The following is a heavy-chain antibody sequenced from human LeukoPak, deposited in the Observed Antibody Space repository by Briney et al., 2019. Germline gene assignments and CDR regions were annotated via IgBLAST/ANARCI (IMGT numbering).Heavy chain of an antibody. D-gene: IGHD2-15*01. V-gene: IGHV3-66*01. CDR1: GFTVSGSY. Sequence: GSLRLSCAASGFTVSGSYMGWVRQAPGKSLEWVSMIYRSGSTYYADSVRGRFTISRDNSQNSLYVQMNSLAAEDTAVYYCARGKEFCSGTNCYSGALDYWGQGTLVAVSS. CDR2: IYRSGST. CDR3: ARGKEFCSGTNCYSGALDY. J-gene: IGHJ4*02.